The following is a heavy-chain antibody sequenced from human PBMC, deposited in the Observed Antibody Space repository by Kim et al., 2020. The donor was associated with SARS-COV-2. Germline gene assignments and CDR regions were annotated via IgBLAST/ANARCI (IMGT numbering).Heavy chain of an antibody. CDR3: AKSQAASPLSYYYGMDV. Sequence: SETLSLTCTVSGGSISSGSYYWSWIRQPAGKGLEWIGRIYTSGSTNYNPSLKSRVTISVDTSKNQFSLKLSSVTAADTAVYYCAKSQAASPLSYYYGMDVWGQGTTVTVSS. CDR1: GGSISSGSYY. V-gene: IGHV4-61*02. CDR2: IYTSGST. J-gene: IGHJ6*02. D-gene: IGHD2-15*01.